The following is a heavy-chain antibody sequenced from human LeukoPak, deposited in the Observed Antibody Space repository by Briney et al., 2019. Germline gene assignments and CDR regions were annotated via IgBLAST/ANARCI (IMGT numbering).Heavy chain of an antibody. Sequence: SETLSLTCAVYGGSFSGYYWSWIRQPPGKGLEWIGEINHGGSTNYNPSLKSRVTISVDTSKNQFSLKLSSVTAADTAVYYCARGGWLRFFDYWGQGTLVTVSS. CDR2: INHGGST. D-gene: IGHD5-12*01. J-gene: IGHJ4*02. V-gene: IGHV4-34*01. CDR1: GGSFSGYY. CDR3: ARGGWLRFFDY.